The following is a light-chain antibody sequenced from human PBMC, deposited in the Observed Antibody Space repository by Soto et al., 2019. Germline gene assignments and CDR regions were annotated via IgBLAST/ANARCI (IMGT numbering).Light chain of an antibody. CDR3: NSYTIRGTQV. Sequence: QSALTQPASVSGSPGQSITISCTGTSGDVGGYDYVSWYQQSPGKAPKLIIYEVSKRPSGVTNRFSGSKSDNTASLTISGLQAEDEADYYCNSYTIRGTQVFGTGTKLTVL. V-gene: IGLV2-14*01. CDR2: EVS. J-gene: IGLJ1*01. CDR1: SGDVGGYDY.